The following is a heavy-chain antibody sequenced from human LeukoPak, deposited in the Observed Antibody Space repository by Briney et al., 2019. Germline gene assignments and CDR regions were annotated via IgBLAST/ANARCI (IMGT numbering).Heavy chain of an antibody. Sequence: PSETLSLTCTVSGGSISSYYWSWIRQPPGKGLEWIGYIYTSGSTNYNPSLKSRVTISVDTSKNQFSLKLSSVTAADTAVYYCARLGWSSSYYFDYWGQGTLVTVSS. J-gene: IGHJ4*02. V-gene: IGHV4-4*09. D-gene: IGHD6-6*01. CDR1: GGSISSYY. CDR2: IYTSGST. CDR3: ARLGWSSSYYFDY.